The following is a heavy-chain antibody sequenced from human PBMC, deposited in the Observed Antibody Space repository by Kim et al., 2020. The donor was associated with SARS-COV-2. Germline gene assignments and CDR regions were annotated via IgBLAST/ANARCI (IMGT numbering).Heavy chain of an antibody. CDR1: GGSINRSNYY. J-gene: IGHJ5*01. CDR2: VYYTGTT. V-gene: IGHV4-39*01. D-gene: IGHD3-22*01. Sequence: SETLSLTCSVSGGSINRSNYYWGWLRQSPGKGLEWIGSVYYTGTTYHNPSLQSRVTISVDTSRNQFFLSLSSVTAADTAVYYCARHEDNYDDSRGYYFDS. CDR3: ARHEDNYDDSRGYYFDS.